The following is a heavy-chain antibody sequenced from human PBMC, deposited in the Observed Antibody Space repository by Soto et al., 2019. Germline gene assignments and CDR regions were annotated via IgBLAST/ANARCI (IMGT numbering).Heavy chain of an antibody. Sequence: QVQLQESGPGLVKPSQTLSLTCTVSGGSISSGGYYWSWIRQHPGKGLEWIGYIYYSGSTYYNPALTSRVTISVDTSKHPFSLKLSSVTAADTAVSYCARGVVATPAPVHAFDIWGQGPMVTVSS. CDR2: IYYSGST. V-gene: IGHV4-31*03. CDR3: ARGVVATPAPVHAFDI. CDR1: GGSISSGGYY. D-gene: IGHD5-12*01. J-gene: IGHJ3*02.